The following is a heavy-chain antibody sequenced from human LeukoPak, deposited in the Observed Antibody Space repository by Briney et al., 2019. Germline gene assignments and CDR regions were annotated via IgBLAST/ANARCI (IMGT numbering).Heavy chain of an antibody. CDR3: ARDRQWMVFDY. J-gene: IGHJ4*02. D-gene: IGHD6-19*01. V-gene: IGHV3-33*08. CDR2: IWYDGSNK. Sequence: PGRSLRLSCAASGFTFSSYGMHWVRQAPGKGLEWVAVIWYDGSNKYYADSVKGRFTISRDNSKNTVHLQMNSLRAEDTAVYYCARDRQWMVFDYWGQGTLVTVSS. CDR1: GFTFSSYG.